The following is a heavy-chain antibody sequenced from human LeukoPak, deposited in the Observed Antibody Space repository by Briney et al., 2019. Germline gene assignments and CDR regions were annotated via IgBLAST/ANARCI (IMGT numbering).Heavy chain of an antibody. Sequence: PGGSLRLSCVASGFTFDDFAMHWVRQLPGKGLEWVSGITWNSGTTGYADSVKGRFTISRDNAKNSLYLQMNSLRAEDTAVYYCAKDTRAVSVGSFDYRGQGTLVTFSS. CDR2: ITWNSGTT. CDR1: GFTFDDFA. CDR3: AKDTRAVSVGSFDY. J-gene: IGHJ4*02. V-gene: IGHV3-9*01. D-gene: IGHD3-10*01.